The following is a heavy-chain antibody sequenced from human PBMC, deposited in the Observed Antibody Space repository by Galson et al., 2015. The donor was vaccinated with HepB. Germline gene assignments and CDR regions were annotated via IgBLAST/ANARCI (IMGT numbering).Heavy chain of an antibody. Sequence: SVKVSCKASGYTFTSSGISWVRQAPGQGLEWMGWISTYSGNTNYAQKLLDRVTMTTDTSTTTAYRELRSLRSDDTAVYYCVRDKDHAFDIWGQGTMVAVSS. CDR1: GYTFTSSG. CDR2: ISTYSGNT. CDR3: VRDKDHAFDI. V-gene: IGHV1-18*01. J-gene: IGHJ3*02.